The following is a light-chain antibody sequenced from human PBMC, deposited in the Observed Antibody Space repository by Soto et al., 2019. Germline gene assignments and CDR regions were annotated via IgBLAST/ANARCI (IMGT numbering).Light chain of an antibody. CDR3: QQYQKWPLT. CDR2: GAS. J-gene: IGKJ4*01. Sequence: EIVMTQSPATLSMSPGERATLSCRASQSVSSNLAWYQHKPGQAPRLLIYGASIRATGVPAKFSGSGSGTEFTLTISSLQSEDFAVYYCQQYQKWPLTFGGGTKAEIK. CDR1: QSVSSN. V-gene: IGKV3-15*01.